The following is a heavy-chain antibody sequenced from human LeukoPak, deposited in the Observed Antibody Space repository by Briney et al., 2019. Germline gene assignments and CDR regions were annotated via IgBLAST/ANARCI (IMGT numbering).Heavy chain of an antibody. Sequence: GGSLRLSCAASAYTFNTNPMAWVRQAPGKGLEWVSLISDSGGRTYYADSVKGRFTISRDNSKNTLFLQMSSLRVEDTAIYYCAKERQTTTAFDSWGQGTLVTVSS. J-gene: IGHJ4*02. CDR3: AKERQTTTAFDS. CDR1: AYTFNTNP. V-gene: IGHV3-23*01. D-gene: IGHD4-17*01. CDR2: ISDSGGRT.